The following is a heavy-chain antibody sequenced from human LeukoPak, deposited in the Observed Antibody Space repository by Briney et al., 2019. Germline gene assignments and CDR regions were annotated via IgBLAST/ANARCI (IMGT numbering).Heavy chain of an antibody. CDR2: INTNGDSA. V-gene: IGHV3-74*01. Sequence: GGSLRLSCAVSGFKFSSYWMNWVRQVPGKGLMWVAHINTNGDSANYADSVKGRFTISRDNAKSTLSLQMNSLRAEDTAIYYCVRDNAYTFDYWGQGTLVTVSS. CDR3: VRDNAYTFDY. D-gene: IGHD5-24*01. CDR1: GFKFSSYW. J-gene: IGHJ4*01.